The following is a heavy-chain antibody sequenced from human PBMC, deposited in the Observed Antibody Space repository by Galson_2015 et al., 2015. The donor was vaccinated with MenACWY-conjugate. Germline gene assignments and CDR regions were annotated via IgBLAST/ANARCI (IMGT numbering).Heavy chain of an antibody. V-gene: IGHV3-74*03. Sequence: SLRLSCAASGFTFSSYWMNWVRQAPGKGLEWVSVISSDGSTTMYADSVRGRFTISRDNAENTLYLQMNSLRAEDTALYYCAKVDYSNSWALYDRASDIWGQGTMVTVSS. J-gene: IGHJ3*02. CDR1: GFTFSSYW. CDR2: ISSDGSTT. CDR3: AKVDYSNSWALYDRASDI. D-gene: IGHD6-13*01.